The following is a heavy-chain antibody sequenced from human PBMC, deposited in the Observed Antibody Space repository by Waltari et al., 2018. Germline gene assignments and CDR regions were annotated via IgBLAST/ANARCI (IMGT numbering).Heavy chain of an antibody. D-gene: IGHD7-27*01. CDR1: GFPLRNST. CDR2: VSNDGSDK. Sequence: QVKLVESGGGVVQPGRSLGPSCAASGFPLRNSTMTWVRQAPGQGREWVAVVSNDGSDKTYAGSVKGRFTISRDNSKNTLYVQMNSLRAEDTAVYYCATGGSYEPGTSYYYYGMDVWGQGTTVTVSS. J-gene: IGHJ6*02. CDR3: ATGGSYEPGTSYYYYGMDV. V-gene: IGHV3-30-3*01.